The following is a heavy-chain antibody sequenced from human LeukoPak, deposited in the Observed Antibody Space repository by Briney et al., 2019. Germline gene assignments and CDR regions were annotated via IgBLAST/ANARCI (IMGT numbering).Heavy chain of an antibody. CDR2: ISAYNGNT. Sequence: GASVKVSCKASGYTFTSYGISWVRQAPGQGLEWMGWISAYNGNTNYAQKLQGRVTMTTDTSTSTAYMELRSLRSDDTAVYYCAGGNYDSSGYQSLFDYWGQGTLVTVSS. CDR3: AGGNYDSSGYQSLFDY. V-gene: IGHV1-18*01. J-gene: IGHJ4*02. CDR1: GYTFTSYG. D-gene: IGHD3-22*01.